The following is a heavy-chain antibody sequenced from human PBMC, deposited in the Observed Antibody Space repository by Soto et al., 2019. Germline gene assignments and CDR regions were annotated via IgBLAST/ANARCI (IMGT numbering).Heavy chain of an antibody. D-gene: IGHD2-21*02. CDR1: GLTFTNYA. CDR2: VSGGGDGT. J-gene: IGHJ3*01. V-gene: IGHV3-23*01. CDR3: AKKGLGSLATYCNYGDCHYAFDL. Sequence: EVQLLESGGGLVQPGGPWRLSCEAPGLTFTNYALIGVRQVQGKGRGWVPPVSGGGDGTYYADPVKGGFSPSRDNSRNTVYLQMNSLRAEDTAVYYCAKKGLGSLATYCNYGDCHYAFDLWGQGTIVTVSS.